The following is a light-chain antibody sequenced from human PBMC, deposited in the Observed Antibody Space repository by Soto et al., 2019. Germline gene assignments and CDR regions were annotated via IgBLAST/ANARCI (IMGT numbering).Light chain of an antibody. V-gene: IGKV3-15*01. CDR3: QQYNNWPPYT. CDR1: QSVSSK. J-gene: IGKJ2*01. CDR2: GAS. Sequence: EIVMTQSPATLSVSPGERATLSCRASQSVSSKLVWYQQKPGQAPRLLIYGASTRATGIPARCSGSGSGTEFTLPISSLQSEDFAVYYCQQYNNWPPYTFGQGTKLEIK.